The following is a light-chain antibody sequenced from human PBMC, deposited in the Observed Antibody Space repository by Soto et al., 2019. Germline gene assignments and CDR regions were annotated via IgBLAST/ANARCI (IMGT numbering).Light chain of an antibody. V-gene: IGKV1-12*01. CDR3: QATNNIPFT. CDR1: QDISRW. Sequence: DIQMTQSPSSVSASVGDRITITCRASQDISRWLAWYQHKPGTAPKLLIYAAFSLQSGVPSRFSGSGSDTDFTLAISSLQPEDFATYYCQATNNIPFTFGPGTKVDIK. J-gene: IGKJ3*01. CDR2: AAF.